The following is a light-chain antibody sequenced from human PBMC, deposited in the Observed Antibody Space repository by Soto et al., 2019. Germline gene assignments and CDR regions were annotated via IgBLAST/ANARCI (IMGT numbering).Light chain of an antibody. Sequence: QHVLTQSPSDSASLGASVKLTCTLSSGHSSYAIAWHQQQPEKGPRYLMKLNSDGSHSKGDGIPDRFSGSSSGAERYLTISSLQSEDEADYYCQTWGPGIVVFGGGTKLTVL. J-gene: IGLJ2*01. V-gene: IGLV4-69*01. CDR2: LNSDGSH. CDR1: SGHSSYA. CDR3: QTWGPGIVV.